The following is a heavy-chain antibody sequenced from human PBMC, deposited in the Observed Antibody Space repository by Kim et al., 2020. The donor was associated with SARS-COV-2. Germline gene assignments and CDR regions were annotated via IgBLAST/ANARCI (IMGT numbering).Heavy chain of an antibody. Sequence: SETLSLTCAVYGGSFSGYYWSWIHQPPGKGLEWIGEINHSGSTNYNPSLKSRVTISVDTSKNQFSLKLSSVTAADTAVYYCARGKMVWGRLGYYYYGMDVWGQGTTVTVSS. D-gene: IGHD7-27*01. CDR2: INHSGST. J-gene: IGHJ6*02. V-gene: IGHV4-34*01. CDR1: GGSFSGYY. CDR3: ARGKMVWGRLGYYYYGMDV.